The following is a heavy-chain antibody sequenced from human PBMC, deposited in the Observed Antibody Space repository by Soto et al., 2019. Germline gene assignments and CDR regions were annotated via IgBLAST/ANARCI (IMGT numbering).Heavy chain of an antibody. CDR2: ISYDGSNK. J-gene: IGHJ4*02. Sequence: GGSLRLSCAASGFTFSSYGMHWVRQAPGKGLEWVAVISYDGSNKYYADSVKGRFTISRDNSKNTLYLQMNSLRAEDTAVYYCAKDVSRTTVTLIDYWGQGTLVTVSS. CDR3: AKDVSRTTVTLIDY. V-gene: IGHV3-30*18. CDR1: GFTFSSYG. D-gene: IGHD4-17*01.